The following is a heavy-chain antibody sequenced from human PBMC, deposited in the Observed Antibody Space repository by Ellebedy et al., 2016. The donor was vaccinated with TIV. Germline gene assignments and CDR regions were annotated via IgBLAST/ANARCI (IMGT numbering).Heavy chain of an antibody. D-gene: IGHD2-2*01. J-gene: IGHJ4*02. CDR2: ISGNGGTT. V-gene: IGHV3-64*01. CDR1: GFTFRSYA. Sequence: GGSLRLSXAASGFTFRSYAMHWVRQAPGQGLEYVSAISGNGGTTYYANSVKGRFTISRDTSKNTLYLHMGSLRAEDMAVYYCARGYCSGSSCPGDYWGQGTLVTVSS. CDR3: ARGYCSGSSCPGDY.